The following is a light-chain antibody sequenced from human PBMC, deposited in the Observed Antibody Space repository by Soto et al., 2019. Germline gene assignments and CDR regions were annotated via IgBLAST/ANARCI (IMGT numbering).Light chain of an antibody. CDR1: QSVSGY. V-gene: IGKV3-15*01. J-gene: IGKJ1*01. Sequence: EIVMTQSPGTVSVFPGETVTLSCSAIQSVSGYLDWFHQKPGQAPRLVLLRIFTRAIGVPARFSGSGSETEFTLTIIGLQSEDSGVYYCLQHYSWPWTFGQGTKVDIK. CDR3: LQHYSWPWT. CDR2: RIF.